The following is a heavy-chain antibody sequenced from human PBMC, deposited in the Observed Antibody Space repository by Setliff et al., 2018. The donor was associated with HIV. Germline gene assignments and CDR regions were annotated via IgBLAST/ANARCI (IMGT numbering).Heavy chain of an antibody. V-gene: IGHV1-18*01. J-gene: IGHJ3*02. Sequence: ASVKVSCKASGGTFSSYAISWVRQAPGQGLEWMGWISTYSDEASYAENLQGRVTMTTDTSTSTAYMDLRSLTFDDTAVYYCAGESPNLGELSSNPDASDIWGQGTMVTVS. CDR2: ISTYSDEA. D-gene: IGHD3-16*02. CDR3: AGESPNLGELSSNPDASDI. CDR1: GGTFSSYA.